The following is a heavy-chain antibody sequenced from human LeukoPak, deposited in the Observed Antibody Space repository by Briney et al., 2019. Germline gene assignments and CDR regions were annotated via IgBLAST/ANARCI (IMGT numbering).Heavy chain of an antibody. V-gene: IGHV3-74*01. Sequence: GGSLRLSCAASGFTFSSYWMHWVRQAPGKGLVWVSHIDSDGSGTTYGDSAKGRFTISRDNAKNTLYLQMNSLRAEGTAVYYCARGTAAAAGIDYWGQGILVTVSS. D-gene: IGHD6-13*01. CDR3: ARGTAAAAGIDY. CDR2: IDSDGSGT. J-gene: IGHJ4*02. CDR1: GFTFSSYW.